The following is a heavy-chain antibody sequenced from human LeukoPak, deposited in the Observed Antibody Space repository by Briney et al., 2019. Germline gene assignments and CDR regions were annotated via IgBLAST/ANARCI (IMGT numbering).Heavy chain of an antibody. J-gene: IGHJ4*02. Sequence: GGSLRLSCAASGFVFSDYYMGWIRQAPGKGLEWVSYISSSGVTIYYTASVKGRFTISRDNAKNSLFLQINSLRAEDTAVYHCARDGGGDYVLDCWGQGTLVTVSS. V-gene: IGHV3-11*01. D-gene: IGHD4-17*01. CDR3: ARDGGGDYVLDC. CDR1: GFVFSDYY. CDR2: ISSSGVTI.